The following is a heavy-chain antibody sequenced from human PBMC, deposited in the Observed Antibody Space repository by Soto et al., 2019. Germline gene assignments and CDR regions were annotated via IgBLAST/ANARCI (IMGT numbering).Heavy chain of an antibody. CDR3: AKLGNGSCYYYHY. CDR2: ISGSGGSK. Sequence: EVQLLESGGGLVQPGGSLRLSCAASGFTFSSYAMSWVRQAPGKGLEWVSAISGSGGSKYYADSVKGRFSISRDNSKNTPYLQMNSLGGEDTAVYYCAKLGNGSCYYYHYWGQGTLVTVSS. J-gene: IGHJ4*02. V-gene: IGHV3-23*01. CDR1: GFTFSSYA. D-gene: IGHD3-3*01.